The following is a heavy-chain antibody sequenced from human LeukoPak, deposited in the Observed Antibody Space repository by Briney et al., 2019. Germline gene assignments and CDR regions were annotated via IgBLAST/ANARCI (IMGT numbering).Heavy chain of an antibody. Sequence: SETLSLTCAVYGGSFSGYYWSWIRQPPGKGLEWIGEINHSGSTNYNPSLKSRVTISVDTSKNQFSLKLSSVTAADTAVYYCAIAPLGYCSGGGCYSSWFDPWGQGTLVTVSS. D-gene: IGHD2-15*01. CDR2: INHSGST. CDR3: AIAPLGYCSGGGCYSSWFDP. V-gene: IGHV4-34*01. J-gene: IGHJ5*02. CDR1: GGSFSGYY.